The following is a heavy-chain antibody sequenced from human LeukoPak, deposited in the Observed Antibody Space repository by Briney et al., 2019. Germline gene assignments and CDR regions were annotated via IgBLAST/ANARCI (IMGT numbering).Heavy chain of an antibody. J-gene: IGHJ4*02. Sequence: PGGSLRLSCAASGFTFSSYAMSWVRQAPGKGLEWVSAISGSGGSTYYADSVKGRFTISRDNPKNTLYLQMNSLRAEDTAVYYCAKVGPFVHSGKKKLPIPYYFDYWGQGTLVTVSS. CDR3: AKVGPFVHSGKKKLPIPYYFDY. V-gene: IGHV3-23*01. CDR2: ISGSGGST. CDR1: GFTFSSYA. D-gene: IGHD1-26*01.